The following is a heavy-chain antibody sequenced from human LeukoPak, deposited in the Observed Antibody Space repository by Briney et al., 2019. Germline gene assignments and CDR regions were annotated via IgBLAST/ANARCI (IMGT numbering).Heavy chain of an antibody. J-gene: IGHJ6*03. CDR2: IRSKAYGGTT. CDR3: TREIFTVVVTAMAHYYYMDV. V-gene: IGHV3-49*04. CDR1: GFTFSSYG. D-gene: IGHD2-21*02. Sequence: SGGTLRLSCAASGFTFSSYGMSWVRQAPGKGLEWVGFIRSKAYGGTTEYAASVKGRFTISRDDSKSIAYLQMNSLKTEDTAVYYCTREIFTVVVTAMAHYYYMDVWGKGTTVTISS.